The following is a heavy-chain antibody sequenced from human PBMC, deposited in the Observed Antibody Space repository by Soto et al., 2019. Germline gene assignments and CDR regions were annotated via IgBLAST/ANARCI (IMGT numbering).Heavy chain of an antibody. V-gene: IGHV3-23*01. CDR1: GFTFSNYA. J-gene: IGHJ6*02. CDR3: SAPRRAVATGWHYGMDV. Sequence: PRESVRFSCAASGFTFSNYAMSWVRQAPGRGLEGVSTINNSGVSTYYADSVKGRLTISRDNSKNTLYLQMNSLRAEDTAVYYCSAPRRAVATGWHYGMDVWAQGTTVTVSS. D-gene: IGHD5-12*01. CDR2: INNSGVST.